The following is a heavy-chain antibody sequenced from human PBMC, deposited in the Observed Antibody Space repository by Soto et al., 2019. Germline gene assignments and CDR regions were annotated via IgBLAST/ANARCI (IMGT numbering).Heavy chain of an antibody. CDR1: GGSISSYY. D-gene: IGHD1-20*01. V-gene: IGHV4-59*01. CDR2: IYYSGST. J-gene: IGHJ4*02. CDR3: ARDLSNWNFDY. Sequence: SETLSLTCTVSGGSISSYYWSWIQQPPGKGLEWIGYIYYSGSTNYNPSLKSRVTISVDTSKNQFSLKLSSVTAADTAVYYCARDLSNWNFDYWGQGTLVTVSS.